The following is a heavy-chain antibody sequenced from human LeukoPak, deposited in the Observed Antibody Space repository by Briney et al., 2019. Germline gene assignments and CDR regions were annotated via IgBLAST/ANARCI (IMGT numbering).Heavy chain of an antibody. D-gene: IGHD3-10*01. V-gene: IGHV3-21*01. CDR3: AREVWFGELAPPRFDP. J-gene: IGHJ5*02. Sequence: PGGSLRLSCAASGFTFSGYSMNWVRQAPGKGLEWVSSISSSSSYIYYADSVKGRFTISRDNAKNSLYLQMNSLRAEDTAVYYCAREVWFGELAPPRFDPWGQGTLVTVSS. CDR1: GFTFSGYS. CDR2: ISSSSSYI.